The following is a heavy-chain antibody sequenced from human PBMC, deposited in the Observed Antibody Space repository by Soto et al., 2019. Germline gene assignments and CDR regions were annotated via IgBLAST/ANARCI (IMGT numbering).Heavy chain of an antibody. Sequence: GGSLRLSCAASGFTFSSYAMHWVRQAPGKGLEWVAVISYDGSNKYYADSVKGRFTISRDNSKNTLYLQMNSLRAEDTAVYYCARLREDIVVVPAAMDYYYYGMDVWGQGTTVTVSS. J-gene: IGHJ6*02. CDR1: GFTFSSYA. V-gene: IGHV3-30-3*01. CDR2: ISYDGSNK. CDR3: ARLREDIVVVPAAMDYYYYGMDV. D-gene: IGHD2-2*01.